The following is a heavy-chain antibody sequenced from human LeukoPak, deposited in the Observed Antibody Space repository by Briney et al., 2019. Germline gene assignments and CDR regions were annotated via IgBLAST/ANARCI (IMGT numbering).Heavy chain of an antibody. CDR3: ASGYYYSFDY. J-gene: IGHJ4*02. V-gene: IGHV4-59*02. CDR2: IYYSGST. D-gene: IGHD3-22*01. Sequence: GSLRLSCAASGFTVSSNYMSWVRQAPGKGLEWIGYIYYSGSTNYNPSLKSRVTISVDTSKNQFSLKLSSVTAADTAVYYCASGYYYSFDYWGQGTLVTVSS. CDR1: GFTVSSNY.